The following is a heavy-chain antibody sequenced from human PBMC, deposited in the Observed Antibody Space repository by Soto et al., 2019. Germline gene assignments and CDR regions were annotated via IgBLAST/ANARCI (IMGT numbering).Heavy chain of an antibody. J-gene: IGHJ4*02. V-gene: IGHV1-8*01. CDR2: MNPNSGNT. D-gene: IGHD4-17*01. Sequence: QVQLVQSGAEVKKPGASVKVSCKASGYTFTSYDINWVRQATGQGLEWMGWMNPNSGNTGYAQKYQGRVTRTRNTSLSTAYMGLSSLTSEDTAVNYCARSTNDYGDRHWGQGALVTVSS. CDR1: GYTFTSYD. CDR3: ARSTNDYGDRH.